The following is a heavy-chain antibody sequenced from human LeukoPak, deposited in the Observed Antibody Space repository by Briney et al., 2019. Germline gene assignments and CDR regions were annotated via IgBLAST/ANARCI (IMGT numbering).Heavy chain of an antibody. Sequence: GGSLRLSCAASGVTFSSYAMSWVRQAPGKGLEWVSGIRDSGSSTYYVDSVKGRFTISRDNSKNTLYLQMNSLQAEDTAIYYCVKKLVGTTSGGLLDYWGQGTLVIVSS. V-gene: IGHV3-23*01. D-gene: IGHD1-26*01. CDR3: VKKLVGTTSGGLLDY. CDR2: IRDSGSST. CDR1: GVTFSSYA. J-gene: IGHJ4*02.